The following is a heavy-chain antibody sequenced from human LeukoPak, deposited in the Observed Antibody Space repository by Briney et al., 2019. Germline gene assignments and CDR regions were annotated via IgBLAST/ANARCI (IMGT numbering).Heavy chain of an antibody. V-gene: IGHV3-30*18. CDR2: ISYDGSNK. D-gene: IGHD2-15*01. CDR3: AKYSSLPPYYYYGMDV. CDR1: GFTFSDYS. J-gene: IGHJ6*02. Sequence: GGSLRLSCAASGFTFSDYSMTWVRQAPGKGLEWVAVISYDGSNKYYADSVKGRFTISRDNSKNTLYLQMNSLRAEDTAVYYCAKYSSLPPYYYYGMDVWGQGTTVTVSS.